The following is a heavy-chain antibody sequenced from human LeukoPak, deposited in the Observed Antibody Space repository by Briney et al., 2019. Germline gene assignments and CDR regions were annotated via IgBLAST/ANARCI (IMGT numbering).Heavy chain of an antibody. Sequence: PSETLSLTCTVSGNSVRSSSYDWGWLRQSPEKGLEWIGSTYYSGSTYYSASLKSRVSISVDTSHNEFSLKLRSVTAADRAVYYCASRYYYDTRGYFLHWGQGTLVAVSS. CDR1: GNSVRSSSYD. CDR3: ASRYYYDTRGYFLH. D-gene: IGHD3-22*01. J-gene: IGHJ1*01. V-gene: IGHV4-39*01. CDR2: TYYSGST.